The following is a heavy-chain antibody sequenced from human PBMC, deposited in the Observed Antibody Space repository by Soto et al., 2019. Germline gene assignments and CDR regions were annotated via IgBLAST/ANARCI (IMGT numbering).Heavy chain of an antibody. J-gene: IGHJ4*02. CDR1: EYIFTNYW. Sequence: PGESLKISCRGSEYIFTNYWIGWVRQLPGKGLEWMGIIYPGDSDTGYGPSFQGQVTLSVDKSISTAYLQWSSLKASDTAMYYCARHREDLPAFIDYWGQGTLVTVSS. D-gene: IGHD3-3*02. V-gene: IGHV5-51*01. CDR3: ARHREDLPAFIDY. CDR2: IYPGDSDT.